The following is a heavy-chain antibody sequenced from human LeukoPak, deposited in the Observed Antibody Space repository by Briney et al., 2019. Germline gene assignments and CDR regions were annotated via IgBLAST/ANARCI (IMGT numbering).Heavy chain of an antibody. J-gene: IGHJ4*02. Sequence: GGSLRLSCVASGFIFSSYAMSWVRQAPGKGLEWVSVISGSGDSTYYADSVKGRFTISRDYSKNTLYLQMNGLRAEDTAVYYCAKDHGIVAIPGLDYFDYWGQGTLVTVSS. D-gene: IGHD2-2*01. V-gene: IGHV3-23*01. CDR3: AKDHGIVAIPGLDYFDY. CDR1: GFIFSSYA. CDR2: ISGSGDST.